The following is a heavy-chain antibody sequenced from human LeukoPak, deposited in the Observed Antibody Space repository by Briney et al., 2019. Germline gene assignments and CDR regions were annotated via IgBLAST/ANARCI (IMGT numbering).Heavy chain of an antibody. CDR1: GFIFSNYG. Sequence: PGKSLRPSCAASGFIFSNYGMHWVRQAPGKGLEWVAVVSYDGSNKYYADSVKGRFTISRDNSKNTLSLQMSSLRAEDTAVYYCAKAETMTQRGYFDYWGQGTLVTVSS. V-gene: IGHV3-30*18. J-gene: IGHJ4*02. CDR3: AKAETMTQRGYFDY. CDR2: VSYDGSNK. D-gene: IGHD1-1*01.